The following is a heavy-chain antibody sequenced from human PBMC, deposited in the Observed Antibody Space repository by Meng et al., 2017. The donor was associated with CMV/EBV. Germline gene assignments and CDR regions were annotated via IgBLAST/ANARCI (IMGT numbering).Heavy chain of an antibody. CDR2: ISAYNGNT. CDR3: ARDASITIFGVGGSYYYYGMDV. D-gene: IGHD3-3*01. V-gene: IGHV1-18*01. CDR1: GYTFTSYG. J-gene: IGHJ6*02. Sequence: ASVKVSCKASGYTFTSYGISWVRQAPGQGLEWMGWISAYNGNTNYAQKLQGRVTMTTDTSTSTAYMELRSLRSDDTAVYYCARDASITIFGVGGSYYYYGMDVWGQGTTVTVSS.